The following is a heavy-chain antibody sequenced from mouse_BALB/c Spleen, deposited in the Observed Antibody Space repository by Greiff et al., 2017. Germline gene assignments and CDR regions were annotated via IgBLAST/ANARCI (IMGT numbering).Heavy chain of an antibody. CDR2: IDPANGNT. J-gene: IGHJ1*01. V-gene: IGHV14-3*02. CDR3: ARTGSLYWYFDV. Sequence: EAQLQQSGAELVKPGASVKLSCTASGFNIKDTYMHWVKQRPEQGLEWIGRIDPANGNTKYDPKFQGKATITADTSSNTAYLQLSSLTSEDTAVYYCARTGSLYWYFDVWGAGTTVTVSS. CDR1: GFNIKDTY.